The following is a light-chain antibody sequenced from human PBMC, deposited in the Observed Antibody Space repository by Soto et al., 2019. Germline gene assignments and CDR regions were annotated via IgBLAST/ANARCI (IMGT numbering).Light chain of an antibody. J-gene: IGKJ3*01. CDR2: GAS. CDR3: QQYGSSPFT. Sequence: EIVLTQSPGTLSFPPGERATLSCRASQSVSSSYLAWYQQKPGQAPRLLMYGASTRATGIPDRFSGSGSGTDFTLTISRLEPEDFAMYYCQQYGSSPFTFGPGTKVDIK. CDR1: QSVSSSY. V-gene: IGKV3-20*01.